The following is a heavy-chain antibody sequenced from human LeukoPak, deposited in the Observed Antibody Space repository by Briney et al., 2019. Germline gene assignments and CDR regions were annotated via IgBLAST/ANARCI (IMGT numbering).Heavy chain of an antibody. Sequence: GRSLTLSCAASGFSFNTYAMHWVRQAPGEGMEWVALIWHDGSHKFYSNCVRGQFTISRDNSKNTVYLQMNNLRPEDTAVYYCAREIFVSGSYPDFWGQGTLVTVSS. CDR2: IWHDGSHK. CDR3: AREIFVSGSYPDF. V-gene: IGHV3-33*01. CDR1: GFSFNTYA. D-gene: IGHD3-16*02. J-gene: IGHJ4*02.